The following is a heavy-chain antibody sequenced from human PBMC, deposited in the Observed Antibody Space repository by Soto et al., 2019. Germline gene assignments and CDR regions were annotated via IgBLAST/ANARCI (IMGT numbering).Heavy chain of an antibody. D-gene: IGHD3-3*01. CDR2: IYYSGST. CDR3: ARDKGYDFWSGYSALGWWWFDP. J-gene: IGHJ5*02. V-gene: IGHV4-59*01. Sequence: SETLSLTCTVSGGSISSYYWSWIRQPPGKGLEWIGYIYYSGSTNYNPSLKSRVTISVDTSKNQFSLKLSSVTAADTAVYYCARDKGYDFWSGYSALGWWWFDPWGQGTLVTVSS. CDR1: GGSISSYY.